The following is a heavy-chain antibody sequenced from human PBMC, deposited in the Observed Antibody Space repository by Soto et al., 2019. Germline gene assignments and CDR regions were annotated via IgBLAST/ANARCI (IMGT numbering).Heavy chain of an antibody. CDR1: GLTFSTYG. Sequence: EVQLVESGGGLVKPGGSLRLSCAASGLTFSTYGMNWVRQAPGKGLEWVSSISSGGEYVGYADSVQVRLTLYRDNAKNSLSLQLDSLRVEDTAVYYCATDGAAGASMGVWGQGTTVTVSS. CDR3: ATDGAAGASMGV. V-gene: IGHV3-21*01. CDR2: ISSGGEYV. D-gene: IGHD6-13*01. J-gene: IGHJ6*02.